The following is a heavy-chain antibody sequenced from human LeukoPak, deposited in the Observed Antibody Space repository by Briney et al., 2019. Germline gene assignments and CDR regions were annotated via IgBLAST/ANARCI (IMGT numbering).Heavy chain of an antibody. V-gene: IGHV4-59*08. D-gene: IGHD1-7*01. J-gene: IGHJ4*02. CDR3: ARLLGSKTGTIDY. CDR1: GXSISGYY. Sequence: PSETLSLTCTVSGXSISGYYWSWIRQPPGKGPEWMGYIYYSGTTNYNPSLKSRVTISVDTSKNQFSLKLSSVTAADTAVYYCARLLGSKTGTIDYWGQGTLVTVSS. CDR2: IYYSGTT.